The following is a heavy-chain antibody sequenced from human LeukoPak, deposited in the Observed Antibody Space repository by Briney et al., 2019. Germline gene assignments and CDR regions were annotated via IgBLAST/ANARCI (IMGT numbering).Heavy chain of an antibody. CDR2: IYHSGTT. J-gene: IGHJ4*02. CDR3: ARDPSGNGVNFDY. D-gene: IGHD3-10*01. CDR1: GDSISSNNW. Sequence: PWGTLCLTCAVSGDSISSNNWWSWVRQPPGKGLEWVGEIYHSGTTNYRPSLKTRVTISLDKSKNQFSLRLTSVTAADTAVYYCARDPSGNGVNFDYWGQGTLASVSS. V-gene: IGHV4-4*02.